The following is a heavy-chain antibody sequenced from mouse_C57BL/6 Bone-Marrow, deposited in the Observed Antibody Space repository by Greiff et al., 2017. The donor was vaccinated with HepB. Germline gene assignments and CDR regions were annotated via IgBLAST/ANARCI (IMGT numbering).Heavy chain of an antibody. CDR3: ARRDPWDSYYFDY. D-gene: IGHD4-1*01. J-gene: IGHJ2*01. V-gene: IGHV1-63*01. CDR2: IYPGGGYT. Sequence: QVQLQQSGAELVRPGPSVKMSCKASGYTFTNYWIGWAKQRPGHGLEWIGDIYPGGGYTNYNEKFKGKATLTADKSSSTAYMQLSSLTSEDSAISYCARRDPWDSYYFDYWGKGTTLTVSS. CDR1: GYTFTNYW.